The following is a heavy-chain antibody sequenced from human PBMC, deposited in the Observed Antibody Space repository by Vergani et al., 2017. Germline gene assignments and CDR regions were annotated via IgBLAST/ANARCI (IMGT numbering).Heavy chain of an antibody. D-gene: IGHD1-26*01. CDR2: INAGNGNT. V-gene: IGHV1-3*01. J-gene: IGHJ5*02. CDR1: GYTFTSYA. Sequence: QVQLVQSGAEVKKPGASVKVSCKDSGYTFTSYAMHWVRQAPGQRLEWMGWINAGNGNTKYSQKFQGRVTITRDTSASTAYMELSSLRSEDTAVYYCARDGRKYNWFDPWGQGTLVTVSS. CDR3: ARDGRKYNWFDP.